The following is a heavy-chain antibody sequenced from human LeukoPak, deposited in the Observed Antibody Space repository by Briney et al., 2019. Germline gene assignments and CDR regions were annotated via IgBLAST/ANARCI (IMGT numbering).Heavy chain of an antibody. Sequence: QAGRSLRLSCAASGFTFSNYAIQWVRQAPAKGLEWVAVISYDGTKKYYADSVKGRFTISRDNSNNTLYLQMNSLRAEDTAVYYCARGRSRGVRFDYWGQGTLVTVSS. CDR1: GFTFSNYA. D-gene: IGHD3-10*01. CDR2: ISYDGTKK. J-gene: IGHJ4*02. CDR3: ARGRSRGVRFDY. V-gene: IGHV3-30*04.